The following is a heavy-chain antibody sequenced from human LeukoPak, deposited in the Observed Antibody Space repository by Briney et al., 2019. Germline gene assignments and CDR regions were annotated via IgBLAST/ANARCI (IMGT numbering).Heavy chain of an antibody. J-gene: IGHJ5*02. D-gene: IGHD5-18*01. CDR1: GFTFSIYA. CDR3: AKGPHTASSYNWFDP. Sequence: QPGGSLSLTCAASGFTFSIYAMSWVRQAPGKGLEWVSVISGSGGSTYYADSVKGRFTISRDNSQNTLYLQMNSLRAEDTAVYYCAKGPHTASSYNWFDPWGRGTLVTVSS. CDR2: ISGSGGST. V-gene: IGHV3-23*01.